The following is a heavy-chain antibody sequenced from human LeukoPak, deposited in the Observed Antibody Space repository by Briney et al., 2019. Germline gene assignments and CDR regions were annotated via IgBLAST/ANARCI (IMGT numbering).Heavy chain of an antibody. CDR3: ARDRRDGYNVLDY. CDR1: GFTFSSYW. Sequence: GGSLRLSCAASGFTFSSYWMSWVRQAPGKGLEWVANIKQDGSEKYYVDSVKGRFTISRDNAKNSLYLQMNSLSAEDTAIYYCARDRRDGYNVLDYWGQGTLVTVSS. J-gene: IGHJ4*02. D-gene: IGHD5-24*01. V-gene: IGHV3-7*01. CDR2: IKQDGSEK.